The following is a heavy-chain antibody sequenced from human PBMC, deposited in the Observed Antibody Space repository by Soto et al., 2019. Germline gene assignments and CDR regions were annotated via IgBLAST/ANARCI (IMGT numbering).Heavy chain of an antibody. CDR2: ISWNSGTI. CDR3: AKSTGGTANGMDV. V-gene: IGHV3-9*01. J-gene: IGHJ6*02. CDR1: GFTFDDYA. D-gene: IGHD2-8*02. Sequence: EVQLVESGGGLVQPGRSLRLSCAASGFTFDDYAMHWVRHAPGKGLEWVSGISWNSGTIGYADSVKGRFTISRDNAKNSLYLQMNSLRVEDTALYYCAKSTGGTANGMDVWGQGTTVSVSS.